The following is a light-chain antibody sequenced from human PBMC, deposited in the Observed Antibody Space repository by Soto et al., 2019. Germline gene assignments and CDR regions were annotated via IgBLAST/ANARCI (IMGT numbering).Light chain of an antibody. CDR1: SSDVGNYKY. V-gene: IGLV2-8*01. CDR3: SSYAGSNLWV. J-gene: IGLJ3*02. CDR2: EVS. Sequence: QSALTQSPSASGSPGQSVTISCTGTSSDVGNYKYVSWYQQHPGKAPKLMIYEVSKRPSGVPDRSSGSKSGNTASLTVSGLQVEDEADYYCSSYAGSNLWVFGGGTQLTVL.